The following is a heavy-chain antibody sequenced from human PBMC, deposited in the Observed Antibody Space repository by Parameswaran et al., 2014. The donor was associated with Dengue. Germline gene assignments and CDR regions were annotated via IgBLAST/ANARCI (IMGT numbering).Heavy chain of an antibody. V-gene: IGHV3-33*01. J-gene: IGHJ4*02. D-gene: IGHD1-1*01. CDR2: IWYDGSNK. CDR3: ARDTPGKVERHFDY. Sequence: VRQMPGKGLEWVAVIWYDGSNKYYADSVKGRFTISRDNSKNTLYLQMNSLRAEDTAVYYCARDTPGKVERHFDYWGQGTLVTVSS.